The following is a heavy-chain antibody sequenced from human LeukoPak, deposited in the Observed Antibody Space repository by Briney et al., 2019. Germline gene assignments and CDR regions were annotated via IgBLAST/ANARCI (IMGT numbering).Heavy chain of an antibody. J-gene: IGHJ3*02. CDR3: ASPRGWYRPDDAFDI. CDR2: IIPIFGTA. CDR1: GGTFSSYA. V-gene: IGHV1-69*05. Sequence: ASVKVSCKASGGTFSSYAISWVRQAPGQGLEWMGGIIPIFGTANYAQKFQGRVTITTDDSTSTAYMELSSLRSDDTAVYYCASPRGWYRPDDAFDIWGQGTMVTVSS. D-gene: IGHD6-19*01.